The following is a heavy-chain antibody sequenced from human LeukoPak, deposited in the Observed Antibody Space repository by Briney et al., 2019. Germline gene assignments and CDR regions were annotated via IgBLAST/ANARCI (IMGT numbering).Heavy chain of an antibody. CDR2: IYYSGST. CDR3: TRGGELMNF. D-gene: IGHD1-26*01. Sequence: PSETLSLTCTVSGGSISSGDYYWSWIRQPPGKGLEWIGYIYYSGSTYYNPSLKSRVTISVDTSKNQFSLRLSSVTAADTAVYYCTRGGELMNFWGQGTLVTVSS. J-gene: IGHJ4*02. V-gene: IGHV4-30-4*01. CDR1: GGSISSGDYY.